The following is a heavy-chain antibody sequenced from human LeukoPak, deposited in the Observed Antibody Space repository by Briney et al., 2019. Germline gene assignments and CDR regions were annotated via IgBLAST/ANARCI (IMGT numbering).Heavy chain of an antibody. V-gene: IGHV4-59*08. D-gene: IGHD6-13*01. CDR2: IYSSGHT. CDR1: GGSISNYY. CDR3: ARHFSGAAAPLPFDY. J-gene: IGHJ4*02. Sequence: PSETLSLTCTVSGGSISNYYWSWIRQPPGKGLEWIAYIYSSGHTNYNPSLKNRHTISVDTPNNQFSLNLTSVTAAGTAVYYCARHFSGAAAPLPFDYWGQGTLVTVSS.